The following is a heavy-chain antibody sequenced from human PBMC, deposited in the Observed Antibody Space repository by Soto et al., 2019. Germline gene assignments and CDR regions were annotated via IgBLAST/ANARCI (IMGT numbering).Heavy chain of an antibody. CDR3: ARVVWAGRTQWYFDP. D-gene: IGHD6-19*01. CDR2: IGTAGDT. CDR1: GFTFSSYD. V-gene: IGHV3-13*01. Sequence: EVQLVESGGGLVQPGGSLRLSCAASGFTFSSYDMHWVRQATGKGLEWVSAIGTAGDTYYPGSVKGRFTISRENAKNSLYLQMNSLRAEDTAVYYCARVVWAGRTQWYFDPWGRGTLVTVSS. J-gene: IGHJ2*01.